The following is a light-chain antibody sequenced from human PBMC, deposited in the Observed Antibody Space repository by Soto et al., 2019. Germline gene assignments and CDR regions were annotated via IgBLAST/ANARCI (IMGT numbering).Light chain of an antibody. CDR3: QQYNFWPPLT. CDR2: DAS. Sequence: EIVMTQSPATLSVSPGERATLSCRASQSANSNLARYRQKPGQAPRLLIPDASTRATGVPARFSGSGSVTEVTITISSLQSEDSGIYYWQQYNFWPPLTFGGGTKVEIK. J-gene: IGKJ4*01. V-gene: IGKV3-15*01. CDR1: QSANSN.